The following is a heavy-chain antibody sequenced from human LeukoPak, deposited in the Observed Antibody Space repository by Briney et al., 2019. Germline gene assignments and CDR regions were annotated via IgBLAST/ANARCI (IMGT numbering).Heavy chain of an antibody. D-gene: IGHD6-19*01. J-gene: IGHJ3*02. CDR1: GGSISSGDYY. Sequence: SQTLSLTCTVSGGSISSGDYYWSWIRQPPGKGLEWIGYIYYSGSTNYNPSLKSRVTISVDTSKNQFSLKLSSVTAADTAVYYCARGGHSSGWYRVVHAFDIWGQGTMVTVSS. CDR3: ARGGHSSGWYRVVHAFDI. CDR2: IYYSGST. V-gene: IGHV4-30-4*08.